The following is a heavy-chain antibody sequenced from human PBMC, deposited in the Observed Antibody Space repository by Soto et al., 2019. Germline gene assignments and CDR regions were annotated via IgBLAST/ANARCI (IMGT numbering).Heavy chain of an antibody. Sequence: EVQLVESGGGLVQPGGSLRLSCAASGFTFSSYWMHWVRQAPGKGLVWVSRINSDGSRTSYADSVKGRFTISRDTAKNTLYLQMNSLRAEDTAVYHWVRDVSVTMFSSWGQGTLVTVSS. CDR3: VRDVSVTMFSS. CDR2: INSDGSRT. V-gene: IGHV3-74*01. D-gene: IGHD3-10*02. J-gene: IGHJ4*02. CDR1: GFTFSSYW.